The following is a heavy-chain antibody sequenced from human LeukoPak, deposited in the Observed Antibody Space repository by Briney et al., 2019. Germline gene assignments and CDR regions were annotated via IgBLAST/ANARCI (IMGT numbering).Heavy chain of an antibody. CDR1: GGSVSSGSYY. D-gene: IGHD3-10*01. J-gene: IGHJ4*02. V-gene: IGHV4-61*01. Sequence: KASETLSLTCTVSGGSVSSGSYYWSWIRQPPGKGLEWIGYIYYSGSTNYNPSLKSRGTISVDTSNNQFSLKLTSVTAADTAVYYCARSGRGNSAGFDCWGQGTLVTVSS. CDR3: ARSGRGNSAGFDC. CDR2: IYYSGST.